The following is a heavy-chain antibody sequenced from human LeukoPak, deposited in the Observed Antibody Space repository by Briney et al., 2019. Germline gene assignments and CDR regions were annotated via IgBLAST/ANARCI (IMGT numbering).Heavy chain of an antibody. J-gene: IGHJ4*02. CDR3: ARDYTSTGWLDY. CDR2: INPNSGGT. V-gene: IGHV1-2*02. D-gene: IGHD6-19*01. CDR1: GYTLTGYY. Sequence: ASVKVSCKASGYTLTGYYMHWVRQAPGQGLEWMGWINPNSGGTNYAQNFQGRVTMTRDTSISTASLDLISLRSDDTAVYYCARDYTSTGWLDYWGQGTLVTVSS.